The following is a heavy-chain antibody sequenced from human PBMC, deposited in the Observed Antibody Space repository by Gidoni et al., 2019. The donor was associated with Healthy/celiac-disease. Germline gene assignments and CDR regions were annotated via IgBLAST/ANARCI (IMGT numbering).Heavy chain of an antibody. Sequence: QVQLQESGPGLVKPSETLSLTCTVSGGSISSYYWSWIRQPPGKGLAWIGYIYYSGSTNYNPSLKSRVTISVDTSKNQFSLKLSSVTAADTAVYYCARHRGSKNWFDPWGQGTLVTVSS. J-gene: IGHJ5*02. CDR2: IYYSGST. V-gene: IGHV4-59*08. CDR1: GGSISSYY. CDR3: ARHRGSKNWFDP. D-gene: IGHD3-10*01.